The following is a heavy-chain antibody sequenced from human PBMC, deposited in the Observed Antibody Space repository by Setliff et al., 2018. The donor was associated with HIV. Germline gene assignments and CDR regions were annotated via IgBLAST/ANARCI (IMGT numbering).Heavy chain of an antibody. Sequence: GESLKISCKGPGYSSTSYWIGWVRQMPGKGLEWMGIIYLDDSDTRYSPAFQGHVNISVDKSITTAYLQWKSLTPSDSALYYCARQRPPGYSSPYTIEYWGQGTLVTVSS. CDR3: ARQRPPGYSSPYTIEY. D-gene: IGHD6-13*01. J-gene: IGHJ4*02. CDR1: GYSSTSYW. V-gene: IGHV5-51*01. CDR2: IYLDDSDT.